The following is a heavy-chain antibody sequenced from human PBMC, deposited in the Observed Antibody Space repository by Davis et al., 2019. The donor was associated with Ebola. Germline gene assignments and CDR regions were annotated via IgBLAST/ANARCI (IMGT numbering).Heavy chain of an antibody. CDR3: ARVEGRAVAGYRRARYFDY. J-gene: IGHJ4*02. CDR2: INAGNGNT. Sequence: GESLKISCAASGYTFTSYAMHWVRQAPGQRLEWMGWINAGNGNTKYSQKFQGRVTMTTDTSTSTAYMELRSLRSDDTAVYYCARVEGRAVAGYRRARYFDYWGQGTLVTVSS. D-gene: IGHD6-19*01. V-gene: IGHV1-3*01. CDR1: GYTFTSYA.